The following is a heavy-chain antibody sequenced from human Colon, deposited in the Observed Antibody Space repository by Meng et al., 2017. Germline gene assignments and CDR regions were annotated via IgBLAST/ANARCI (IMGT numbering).Heavy chain of an antibody. CDR2: IYWDDAK. J-gene: IGHJ4*02. CDR1: GFALSTSGVG. CDR3: AHRPPPYGAGSCYNF. D-gene: IGHD3-10*01. V-gene: IGHV2-5*02. Sequence: HITLKESGPTLVKPTQTLTLTCTFSGFALSTSGVGVAWIRQPPGKALEWLALIYWDDAKHYSPSLGTRLTITQYTSKNQVVLTMTNMDPVDTATYYCAHRPPPYGAGSCYNFWGQGTLVTVSS.